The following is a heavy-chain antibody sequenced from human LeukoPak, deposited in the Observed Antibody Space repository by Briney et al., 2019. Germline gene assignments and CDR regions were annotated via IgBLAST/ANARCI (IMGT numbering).Heavy chain of an antibody. CDR3: TTHSYGFDY. V-gene: IGHV3-49*04. Sequence: GGSLRLSCTASGFTFGDYAMSWVRQAPGKGLEWVGFIRSKAYGGTTEYAASVKGRFTISRDDSKSIAYLQMNSLKTEDTAVYYCTTHSYGFDYWGQGTLVTVSS. CDR2: IRSKAYGGTT. CDR1: GFTFGDYA. D-gene: IGHD5-18*01. J-gene: IGHJ4*02.